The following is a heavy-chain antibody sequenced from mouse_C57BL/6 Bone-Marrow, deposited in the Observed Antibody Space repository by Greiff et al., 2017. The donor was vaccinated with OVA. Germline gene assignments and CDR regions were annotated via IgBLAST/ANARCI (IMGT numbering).Heavy chain of an antibody. Sequence: VKLMESGAELARPGASVKLSCKASGYTFTSYGISWVKQRTGQGLEWIGEIYPRSGNTYYNEKFKGKATLTADKSSSTAYMELRSLTSEDSAVYFCARIGSDYYAMDYWGQGTSVTVSS. CDR2: IYPRSGNT. J-gene: IGHJ4*01. CDR3: ARIGSDYYAMDY. D-gene: IGHD4-1*01. CDR1: GYTFTSYG. V-gene: IGHV1-81*01.